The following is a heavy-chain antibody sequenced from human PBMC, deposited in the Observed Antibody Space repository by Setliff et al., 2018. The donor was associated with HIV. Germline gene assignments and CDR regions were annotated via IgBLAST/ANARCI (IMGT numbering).Heavy chain of an antibody. D-gene: IGHD6-13*01. CDR1: GGTFSSYG. Sequence: SVKVSCKASGGTFSSYGISWVRQAPGQGLEWMGGIIPMFGTGFYAQKCRDRVTITTDENRSTAYMELNSLRPEDTGVFYCARVGHSSSYHYYGMDVWGQGTTVTVSS. CDR2: IIPMFGTG. V-gene: IGHV1-69*05. J-gene: IGHJ6*02. CDR3: ARVGHSSSYHYYGMDV.